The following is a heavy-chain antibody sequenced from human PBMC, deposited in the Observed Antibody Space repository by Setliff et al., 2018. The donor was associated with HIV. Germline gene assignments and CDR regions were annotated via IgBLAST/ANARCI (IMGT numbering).Heavy chain of an antibody. CDR2: VYYSGIT. D-gene: IGHD3-3*01. CDR3: VRHVWSDDFLVPGWFDS. CDR1: GGSIIDSRYF. J-gene: IGHJ5*01. V-gene: IGHV4-39*01. Sequence: SETLSLTCTVSGGSIIDSRYFWGWIRQPPGKGLEWIGSVYYSGITHYSSSLKSRVTVSVDTSRIQFSLKLTSVTAADTAVYKCVRHVWSDDFLVPGWFDSWSQGTLVTVSS.